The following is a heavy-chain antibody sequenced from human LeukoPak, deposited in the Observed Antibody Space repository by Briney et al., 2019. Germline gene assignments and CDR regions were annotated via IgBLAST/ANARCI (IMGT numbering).Heavy chain of an antibody. Sequence: GASVKVSCKASGYTFTGYYMHWVRQAPGQGLEWMGWINPNSGGTNYAQKFQGRVTMTRDTSISTAYMELSRLRSDDSAVYYCARFLVTFGGVPSRVVGWFDPWGQGTLVTVSS. CDR3: ARFLVTFGGVPSRVVGWFDP. D-gene: IGHD3-16*01. CDR2: INPNSGGT. CDR1: GYTFTGYY. V-gene: IGHV1-2*02. J-gene: IGHJ5*02.